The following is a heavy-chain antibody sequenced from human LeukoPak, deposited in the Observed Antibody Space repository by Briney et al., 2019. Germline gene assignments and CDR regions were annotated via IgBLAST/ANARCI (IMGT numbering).Heavy chain of an antibody. D-gene: IGHD3-22*01. V-gene: IGHV3-23*01. CDR3: ANTERSLSSGYYFDY. J-gene: IGHJ4*02. CDR1: GFTFSSYA. CDR2: ISGSGGIT. Sequence: GGSLRLSCAASGFTFSSYAMSWVRQAPGEGLERVSAISGSGGITYTADSVKGRFTISRDNSKNTLYLQMKSLRAEDTAAYYCANTERSLSSGYYFDYWGQGALVTVSS.